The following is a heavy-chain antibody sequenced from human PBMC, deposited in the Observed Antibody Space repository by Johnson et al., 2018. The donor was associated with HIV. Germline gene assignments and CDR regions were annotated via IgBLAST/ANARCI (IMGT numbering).Heavy chain of an antibody. CDR3: TTGLYWNDAFDI. CDR2: LKSRTDGETA. Sequence: VQLVESGGGLVKPGGSLRLSCVASGFIFSNAWMHWVRQAPGKGLEWVGRLKSRTDGETADYAAPVKGRFTISRDGSKNTLYLRMKSLKTEDTGIYYCTTGLYWNDAFDIWGQGTMVSVSS. CDR1: GFIFSNAW. V-gene: IGHV3-15*01. J-gene: IGHJ3*02. D-gene: IGHD1-1*01.